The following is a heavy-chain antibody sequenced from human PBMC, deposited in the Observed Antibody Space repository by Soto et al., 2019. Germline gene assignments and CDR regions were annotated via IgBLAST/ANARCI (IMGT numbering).Heavy chain of an antibody. D-gene: IGHD1-26*01. Sequence: GGSLRLSCAASGFTFSSYSMNWVHQAPGKGLEWVSSISSSSSYIYYADSVKGRFTISRDNAKNSLYLQMNSLRAEDTAVYYCARDQEGATPDAFDIWGQGTMVTVSS. CDR3: ARDQEGATPDAFDI. CDR1: GFTFSSYS. V-gene: IGHV3-21*01. J-gene: IGHJ3*02. CDR2: ISSSSSYI.